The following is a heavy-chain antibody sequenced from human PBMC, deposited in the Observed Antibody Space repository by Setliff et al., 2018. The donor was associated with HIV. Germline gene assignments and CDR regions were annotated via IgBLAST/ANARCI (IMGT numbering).Heavy chain of an antibody. CDR2: IYHSGST. D-gene: IGHD1-26*01. Sequence: LSLTCTVSGYSISSGYYWGWIRQPPGKGQEWIGSIYHSGSTYYNPSLKSRVTISVDTSKNQFSLKLSSVTAADTAVYYCARVSRGIVGATWGDWFDPWGQGTLVTVSS. V-gene: IGHV4-38-2*02. J-gene: IGHJ5*02. CDR1: GYSISSGYY. CDR3: ARVSRGIVGATWGDWFDP.